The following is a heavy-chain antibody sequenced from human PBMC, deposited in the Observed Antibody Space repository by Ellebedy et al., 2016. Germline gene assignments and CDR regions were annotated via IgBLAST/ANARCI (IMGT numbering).Heavy chain of an antibody. V-gene: IGHV3-23*01. D-gene: IGHD6-19*01. CDR3: AKAGHSGWSEFPAYFYYYLDV. CDR1: GFTFSSYA. Sequence: GESLKISCAASGFTFSSYAMNWVRQAPGKGLEWVSVISDRGGRTGYADSVKGRFTISRDNSKNTLYLQMDSLRADDTAGYYCAKAGHSGWSEFPAYFYYYLDVWGKGTTVTVSS. CDR2: ISDRGGRT. J-gene: IGHJ6*03.